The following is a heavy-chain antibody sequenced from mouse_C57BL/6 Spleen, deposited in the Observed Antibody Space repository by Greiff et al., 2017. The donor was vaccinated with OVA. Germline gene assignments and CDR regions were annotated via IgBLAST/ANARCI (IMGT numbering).Heavy chain of an antibody. CDR2: IDPEDGET. J-gene: IGHJ4*01. V-gene: IGHV14-2*01. CDR3: ARGDPKGDAMDY. CDR1: GFNIKDYY. Sequence: VQLQQSGAELVKPGASVKLSCTASGFNIKDYYMHWVKQRTEQGLEWIGRIDPEDGETKYAPKCQGKATITADTSSNTAYLQLSSLTSEDTAVYYCARGDPKGDAMDYWGQGTSVTVSS. D-gene: IGHD1-3*01.